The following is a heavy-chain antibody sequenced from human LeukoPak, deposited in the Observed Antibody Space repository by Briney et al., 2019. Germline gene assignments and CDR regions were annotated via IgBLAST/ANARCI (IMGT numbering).Heavy chain of an antibody. CDR2: INHSGST. J-gene: IGHJ6*04. Sequence: PSETLSLTCAVYGGSFSGYYWSWIRQPPGKGLEWIGEINHSGSTNYNPSLKSRVTISVDTSKNQFSLKLSSVTAADTAVYYCARFLTLDVWGKGTTVTVSS. CDR3: ARFLTLDV. V-gene: IGHV4-34*01. D-gene: IGHD2/OR15-2a*01. CDR1: GGSFSGYY.